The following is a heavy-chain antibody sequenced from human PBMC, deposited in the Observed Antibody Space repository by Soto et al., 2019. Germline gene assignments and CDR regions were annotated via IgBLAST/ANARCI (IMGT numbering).Heavy chain of an antibody. V-gene: IGHV3-30*04. D-gene: IGHD6-13*01. CDR2: ISSDGRNK. CDR3: ARVFDGYYFDY. Sequence: QVVVVESGGGVVQPGRSLTLSCAASGFMFETFYMHWVRQAPGKGLQWVAVISSDGRNKYYAESVKSRFSISRDNSKNTLYLQLNSLIPQDTAVYYCARVFDGYYFDYWGQGALVTVSS. J-gene: IGHJ4*02. CDR1: GFMFETFY.